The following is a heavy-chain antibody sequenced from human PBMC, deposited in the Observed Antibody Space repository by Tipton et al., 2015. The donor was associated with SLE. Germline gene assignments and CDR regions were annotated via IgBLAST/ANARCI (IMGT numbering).Heavy chain of an antibody. D-gene: IGHD5-18*01. V-gene: IGHV3-38-3*01. CDR3: AKGAAMYYYGMDV. CDR1: GFTVSSNE. J-gene: IGHJ6*02. Sequence: SLRLSCAASGFTVSSNEMSGVRQAPGKGLEWVSSISAGSTYYADSRKGRFTISRDNAKNSLYLQMNSLRAEDTAVYYCAKGAAMYYYGMDVWGQGTTVTVSS. CDR2: ISAGST.